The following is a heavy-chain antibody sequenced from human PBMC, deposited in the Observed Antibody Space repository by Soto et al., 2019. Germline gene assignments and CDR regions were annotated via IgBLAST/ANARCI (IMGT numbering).Heavy chain of an antibody. CDR2: INHSGST. CDR1: GGSFSGYY. J-gene: IGHJ5*02. D-gene: IGHD2-2*02. V-gene: IGHV4-34*01. Sequence: SETLSLTCAVYGGSFSGYYWSWIRQPPGKGLEWIGEINHSGSTNYNPSLKSRVTISVDTSKNQFSLKLSSVTAADTAVYYCARGKYCSSTSCYIWRRLVGWFDPWGQGTLVTVSS. CDR3: ARGKYCSSTSCYIWRRLVGWFDP.